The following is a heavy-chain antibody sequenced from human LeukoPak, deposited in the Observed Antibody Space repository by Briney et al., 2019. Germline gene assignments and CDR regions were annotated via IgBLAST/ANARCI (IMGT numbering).Heavy chain of an antibody. Sequence: GGSLRLSCAASGFTFSSYGMHWVRQAPGKGLEWVAFIRYDGSNKYYADSVKGRFTISRDNSKNTLYLQMNSLRAEDTAVYYCAKVIFIAVAGTDPDAFDIWGQGTMVTVSS. CDR1: GFTFSSYG. CDR3: AKVIFIAVAGTDPDAFDI. V-gene: IGHV3-30*02. CDR2: IRYDGSNK. J-gene: IGHJ3*02. D-gene: IGHD6-19*01.